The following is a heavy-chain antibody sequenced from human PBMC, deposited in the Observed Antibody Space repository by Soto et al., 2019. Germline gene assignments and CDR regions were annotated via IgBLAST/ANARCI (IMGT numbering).Heavy chain of an antibody. V-gene: IGHV3-30*18. CDR1: GFTFSSYG. J-gene: IGHJ4*02. D-gene: IGHD5-18*01. Sequence: PGGSLRLSCAASGFTFSSYGMHWVRQAPGKGLEWVAVISYDGSNKYYADSVKGRFTISRDNSKNTLYLQMNSLRAEDTAVYYCAKGGYSYGYQFDYWGQGTLVTVSS. CDR3: AKGGYSYGYQFDY. CDR2: ISYDGSNK.